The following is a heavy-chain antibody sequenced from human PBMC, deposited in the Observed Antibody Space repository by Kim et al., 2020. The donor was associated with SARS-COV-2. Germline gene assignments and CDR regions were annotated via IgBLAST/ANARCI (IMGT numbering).Heavy chain of an antibody. J-gene: IGHJ4*02. CDR1: GFTFSSYG. V-gene: IGHV3-33*01. CDR2: IWYDGRNK. CDR3: ARDGLVGDTTGVDY. Sequence: GGSLRLSCAASGFTFSSYGMHWVRQAPGKGLERVAVIWYDGRNKYYADSVKGRFTISRDNSKNTLYLQMNSLRAEDTAVYYCARDGLVGDTTGVDYWGQRTLVTVSS. D-gene: IGHD1-26*01.